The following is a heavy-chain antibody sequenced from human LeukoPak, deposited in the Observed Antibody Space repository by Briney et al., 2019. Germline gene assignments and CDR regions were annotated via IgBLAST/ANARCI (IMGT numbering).Heavy chain of an antibody. D-gene: IGHD6-13*01. CDR2: IYYSGRT. CDR1: GGSINSYY. Sequence: SETLSLTCTVPGGSINSYYWSWIRQPPGKGLEWIGYIYYSGRTNNNPSLKSRVTISVDTSKNQFSLNLSSVNAADTAVYYCARGAGAAVLFDSWGQGTLVTVSS. J-gene: IGHJ4*02. V-gene: IGHV4-59*08. CDR3: ARGAGAAVLFDS.